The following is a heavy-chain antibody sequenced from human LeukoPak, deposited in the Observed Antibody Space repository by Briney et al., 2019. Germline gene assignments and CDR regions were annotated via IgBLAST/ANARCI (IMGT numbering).Heavy chain of an antibody. CDR2: IKQDGSEK. V-gene: IGHV3-7*01. Sequence: GGSLRLSCAASGFTVSGHPMSWVRQAPGKGLEWVANIKQDGSEKHYVDSVKGRFTFSRDNAKNSLYLQMNSLRAEDTAVYYCARRGSRYSYGPFDYWGQGTLVTVSS. J-gene: IGHJ4*02. D-gene: IGHD5-18*01. CDR3: ARRGSRYSYGPFDY. CDR1: GFTVSGHP.